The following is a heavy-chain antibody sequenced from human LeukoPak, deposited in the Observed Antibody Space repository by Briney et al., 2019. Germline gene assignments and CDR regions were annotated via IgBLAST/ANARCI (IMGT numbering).Heavy chain of an antibody. CDR2: ISSSSSYI. V-gene: IGHV3-21*01. CDR3: ARAMDIVVVPAAIVDAFDI. CDR1: GFTFSSYA. J-gene: IGHJ3*02. D-gene: IGHD2-2*03. Sequence: GGSLRLSCAASGFTFSSYAMSWVRQVPGKGLEWVSSISSSSSYIYYADSVKGRFTISRDNAKNSLYLQMNSLRAEDTAVYYCARAMDIVVVPAAIVDAFDIWGQGTMVTVSS.